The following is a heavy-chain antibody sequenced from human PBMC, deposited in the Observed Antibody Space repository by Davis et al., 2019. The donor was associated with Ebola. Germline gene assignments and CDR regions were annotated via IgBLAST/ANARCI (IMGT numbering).Heavy chain of an antibody. V-gene: IGHV4-39*07. D-gene: IGHD2-15*01. J-gene: IGHJ6*02. CDR3: AAAPTLYCSGGSCYSYYGMDV. CDR2: IYYSGRT. CDR1: GGSLTSIRYY. Sequence: MPSETLSLTCTVSGGSLTSIRYYLGRIRQPPGQGLAWIGSIYYSGRTYYKPSPKSRVTISVDKSKNQFSLKLSSVTAADTAVYYCAAAPTLYCSGGSCYSYYGMDVWGQGTTVTVSS.